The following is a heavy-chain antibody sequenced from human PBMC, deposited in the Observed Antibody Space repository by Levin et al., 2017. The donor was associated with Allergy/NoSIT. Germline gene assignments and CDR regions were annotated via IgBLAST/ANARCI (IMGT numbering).Heavy chain of an antibody. CDR1: GGSISSSIYY. CDR2: IYNSGST. D-gene: IGHD6-19*01. Sequence: LRLSCTVSGGSISSSIYYWTWIRQHPGKGLEWVGYIYNSGSTYYNPSLESRVTISMDTSKNQFSLKLSSVTAADTAVYYCARDSPDIAVPDDAFDIWGQGTLVTVSS. J-gene: IGHJ3*02. CDR3: ARDSPDIAVPDDAFDI. V-gene: IGHV4-31*03.